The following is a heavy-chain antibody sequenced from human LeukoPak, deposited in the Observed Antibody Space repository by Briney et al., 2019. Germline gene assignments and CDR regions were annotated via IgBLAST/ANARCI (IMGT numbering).Heavy chain of an antibody. CDR1: GGSFSGYY. V-gene: IGHV4-34*01. CDR2: INHSGST. Sequence: SETLSLTCAVHGGSFSGYYWSWIRQPPGKGLEWIGEINHSGSTNYNPSLKSRVTISVDTSKNQFSLKLSSVTAADTAVYYCARLGRITMIVVVTNYYYYYMDVWGKGTTVTVSS. CDR3: ARLGRITMIVVVTNYYYYYMDV. D-gene: IGHD3-22*01. J-gene: IGHJ6*03.